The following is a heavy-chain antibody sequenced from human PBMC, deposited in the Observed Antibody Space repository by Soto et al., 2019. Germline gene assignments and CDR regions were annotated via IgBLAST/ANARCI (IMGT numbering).Heavy chain of an antibody. J-gene: IGHJ4*02. CDR2: IRSKTNSYAT. Sequence: EGQLVESGGGLVQPGGSLKLSCAASGFTFGGSAMHWVRQASGKGLEWVGHIRSKTNSYATAYAESVKGRFTISRDDSINRAYLKMNTRKTGDTAVYFCIRQTDAGQWLVVPTVYNFDYWGQETLVTVSS. CDR3: IRQTDAGQWLVVPTVYNFDY. CDR1: GFTFGGSA. D-gene: IGHD6-19*01. V-gene: IGHV3-73*02.